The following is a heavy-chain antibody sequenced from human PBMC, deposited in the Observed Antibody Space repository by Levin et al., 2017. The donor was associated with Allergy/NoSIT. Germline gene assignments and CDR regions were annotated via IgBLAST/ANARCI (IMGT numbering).Heavy chain of an antibody. D-gene: IGHD5-18*01. Sequence: ASVKVSCKASGYTFSSYGISWVRQAPGQGLEWMGWISAYNGNTNYAHKLQGRVTMTTDTSTSTAYMELRSLRSDDTAVYYCARDTANYYGMDVWGQGTTVTVSS. CDR2: ISAYNGNT. CDR1: GYTFSSYG. V-gene: IGHV1-18*01. CDR3: ARDTANYYGMDV. J-gene: IGHJ6*02.